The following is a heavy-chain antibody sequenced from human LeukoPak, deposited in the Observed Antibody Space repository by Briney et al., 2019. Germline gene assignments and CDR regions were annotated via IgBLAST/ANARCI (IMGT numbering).Heavy chain of an antibody. CDR1: GYTFTSYD. Sequence: ASVKVSCKASGYTFTSYDINWVRQATGQGLEWMGWMNPNSVNTGYAQKFQGRVTITRNTSISTAYMELSSLRSEDTAVYYCARGVARDWFDPWGQGTLVTVSS. V-gene: IGHV1-8*03. J-gene: IGHJ5*02. D-gene: IGHD2-15*01. CDR3: ARGVARDWFDP. CDR2: MNPNSVNT.